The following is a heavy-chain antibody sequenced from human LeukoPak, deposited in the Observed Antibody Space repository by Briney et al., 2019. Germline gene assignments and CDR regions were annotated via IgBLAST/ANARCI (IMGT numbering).Heavy chain of an antibody. CDR2: IYTRGST. V-gene: IGHV4-61*02. J-gene: IGHJ4*02. CDR3: ASQYYYDSSALL. D-gene: IGHD3-22*01. CDR1: GGSISSGSYY. Sequence: PSQTLSLTCTVSGGSISSGSYYWSWIRQPAGEGLEWIGRIYTRGSTNYNPSLKSRVTISVDTSKNHFSLKLSSVTAADTAVYYCASQYYYDSSALLWGQGTLVIVSS.